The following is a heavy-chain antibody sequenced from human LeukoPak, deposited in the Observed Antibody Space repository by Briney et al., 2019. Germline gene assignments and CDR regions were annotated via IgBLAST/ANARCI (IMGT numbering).Heavy chain of an antibody. Sequence: GGSLRLSCAASGFTFSSYAMSWVRQAPGKGLEWVSAISGSGGSTYYADSVKGRFTISRDNSKNTLYLQMNSLRAEDTAVYYCAKELVRDYYGSGSYLDYWGQGTLVTVSS. J-gene: IGHJ4*02. CDR3: AKELVRDYYGSGSYLDY. CDR1: GFTFSSYA. V-gene: IGHV3-23*01. D-gene: IGHD3-10*01. CDR2: ISGSGGST.